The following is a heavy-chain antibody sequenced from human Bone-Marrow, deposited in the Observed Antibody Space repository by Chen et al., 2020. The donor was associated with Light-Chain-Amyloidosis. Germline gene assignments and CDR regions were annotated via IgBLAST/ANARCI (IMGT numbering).Heavy chain of an antibody. CDR2: ITGGGTSI. CDR3: ARGAVGSTHFDH. J-gene: IGHJ4*02. V-gene: IGHV3-21*06. Sequence: EVPLVESGGGLVKPGGSLRLSCAASGFTFSLYGTHWVRQAPGKGLEWVSSITGGGTSINYADSVRGRFTTSRDNARNSLYLQMNSLRAEDTAIYYCARGAVGSTHFDHWGQGTQVTVSS. CDR1: GFTFSLYG. D-gene: IGHD1-26*01.